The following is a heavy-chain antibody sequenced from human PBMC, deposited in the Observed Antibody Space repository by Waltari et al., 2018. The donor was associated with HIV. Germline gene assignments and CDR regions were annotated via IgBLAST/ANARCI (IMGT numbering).Heavy chain of an antibody. CDR2: ISGSGGST. CDR1: GFTFSSYA. D-gene: IGHD3-22*01. J-gene: IGHJ6*02. V-gene: IGHV3-23*01. Sequence: GGSLRLSCAASGFTFSSYAMSWVRQAPGKGLEWVSAISGSGGSTYYADSVKGRFTISRDNSKNTLYLQMNSLRAEDTAVYYCAKDREDSSGLGVVLYYYGMDVWGQGTTVTVSS. CDR3: AKDREDSSGLGVVLYYYGMDV.